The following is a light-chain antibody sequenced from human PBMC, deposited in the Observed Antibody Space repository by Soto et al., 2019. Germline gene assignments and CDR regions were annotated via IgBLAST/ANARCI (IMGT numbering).Light chain of an antibody. J-gene: IGKJ1*01. Sequence: DIVMTQSPDSLAVSLGERATINCKSSQSVLYSSNNKNYLAWYQQKPGQPPKLLIYWASTRESGVPDRFSGSESRTDFTLTISSLQAEDVAVYYCQQYYSTLWTFGQGTKVEIK. CDR1: QSVLYSSNNKNY. CDR3: QQYYSTLWT. CDR2: WAS. V-gene: IGKV4-1*01.